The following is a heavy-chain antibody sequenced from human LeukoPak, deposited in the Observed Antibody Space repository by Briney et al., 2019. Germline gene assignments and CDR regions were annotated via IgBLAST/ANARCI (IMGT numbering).Heavy chain of an antibody. J-gene: IGHJ5*02. D-gene: IGHD3-10*01. CDR3: ARDHTRYYGSGSYGVWFDP. CDR2: IYSSGST. V-gene: IGHV4-59*12. CDR1: GGSISSYY. Sequence: KPSETLSLTCTVSGGSISSYYWSWIRQPPGKGLERIGDIYSSGSTNYNPSLKSRVTISVDTSKNQFSLKLSSVTAADTAVYYCARDHTRYYGSGSYGVWFDPWGQGTLVTVSS.